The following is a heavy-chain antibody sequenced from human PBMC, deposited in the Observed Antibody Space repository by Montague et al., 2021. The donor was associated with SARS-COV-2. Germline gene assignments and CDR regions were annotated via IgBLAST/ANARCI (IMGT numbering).Heavy chain of an antibody. J-gene: IGHJ4*02. CDR2: IDYGGSP. D-gene: IGHD3-10*01. CDR3: ATYWQGVSGSGN. Sequence: SETLSLTCTVSGGSVTSGNYHWSWIRQPPGKGLEWIGYIDYGGSPHYSPSLNSRVTISLDTSKNQLSLRLNSATAADTAVYFCATYWQGVSGSGNWGQGTLVTVSA. V-gene: IGHV4-61*01. CDR1: GGSVTSGNYH.